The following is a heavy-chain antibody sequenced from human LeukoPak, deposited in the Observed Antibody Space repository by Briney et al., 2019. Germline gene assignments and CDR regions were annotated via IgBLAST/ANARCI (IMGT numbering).Heavy chain of an antibody. CDR2: IGGSGDST. V-gene: IGHV3-23*01. CDR3: AKGPPRFDP. J-gene: IGHJ5*02. CDR1: GFTFSNYV. Sequence: GGSLRLSCAASGFTFSNYVMSWVRQAPGKGLEWVSGIGGSGDSTYYADSVKGRFTISRDNSKNTLYLQMNSLRAEDTAVYYCAKGPPRFDPWGQGTLVTVSS.